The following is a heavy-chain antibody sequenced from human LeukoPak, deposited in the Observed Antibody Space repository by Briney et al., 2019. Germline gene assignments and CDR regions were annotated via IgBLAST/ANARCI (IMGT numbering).Heavy chain of an antibody. V-gene: IGHV3-21*01. CDR1: GFTFSSYS. D-gene: IGHD6-13*01. CDR2: ISSSSSYI. J-gene: IGHJ3*02. Sequence: GGSLRLSCAASGFTFSSYSMNWVRQAPGKELEWVSSISSSSSYIYYADSVKGRFTISRDNAKNSLYLQMNSLRAEDTAVCYCARDLHSSSWTDDAFDIWGQGTMVTVSS. CDR3: ARDLHSSSWTDDAFDI.